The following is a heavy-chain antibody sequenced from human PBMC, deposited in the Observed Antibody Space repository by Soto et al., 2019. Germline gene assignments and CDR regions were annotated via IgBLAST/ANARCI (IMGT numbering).Heavy chain of an antibody. CDR3: SVVTKLYFDY. D-gene: IGHD3-22*01. CDR2: IYYSGST. Sequence: QLQLQESGPGLVKPSETLSLTCTVSGGSISSSSYYWGWIRQPPGKGLEWIGSIYYSGSTYYNPSLKSRVTISVDTSKNQCSLKLSSVTGGDTAVFYCSVVTKLYFDYWGQGTLGTVSS. V-gene: IGHV4-39*01. CDR1: GGSISSSSYY. J-gene: IGHJ4*02.